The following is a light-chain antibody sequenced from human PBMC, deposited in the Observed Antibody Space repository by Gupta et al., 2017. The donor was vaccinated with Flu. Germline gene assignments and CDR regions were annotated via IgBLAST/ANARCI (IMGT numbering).Light chain of an antibody. V-gene: IGKV1-12*01. J-gene: IGKJ4*01. Sequence: DIQMTQSPSSVSASVGDRITITCRASQDISRWSAWYQQKPGKTPKLLISGTSSLQSGVPPRFSGSGSGTLFTLTITSLQPEDFAIYYCQQALSFPFSFGGGTRVEIK. CDR2: GTS. CDR3: QQALSFPFS. CDR1: QDISRW.